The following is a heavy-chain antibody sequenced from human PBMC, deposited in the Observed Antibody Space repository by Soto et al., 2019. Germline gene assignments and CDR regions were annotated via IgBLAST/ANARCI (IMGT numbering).Heavy chain of an antibody. CDR3: EIGVAEKTGSCF. Sequence: EVQLVESGGGLVQPGGSLRLSCAASGFTFNNFWMHWVRQVPGKGLVWISRINNDGSSRSYADSVQGRFTISRDNAKNRLFLQMSSLRVEDTAVYYGEIGVAEKTGSCFWGQGIRFTVAS. D-gene: IGHD3-3*01. CDR2: INNDGSSR. CDR1: GFTFNNFW. J-gene: IGHJ4*02. V-gene: IGHV3-74*01.